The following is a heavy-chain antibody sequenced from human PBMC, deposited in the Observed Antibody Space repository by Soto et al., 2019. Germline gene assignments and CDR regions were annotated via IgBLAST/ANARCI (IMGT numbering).Heavy chain of an antibody. CDR3: AKDLTHGSYPRYYFDY. J-gene: IGHJ4*02. Sequence: SLRLSCAASGFTFSSYAMSWVRQAPGKGLEWVSAISGSGGSTYYADSVKGRFTISRDNSKKTLYLQMNSLRAEDTAVYYCAKDLTHGSYPRYYFDYWGPGTMLTVYS. V-gene: IGHV3-23*01. CDR1: GFTFSSYA. D-gene: IGHD1-26*01. CDR2: ISGSGGST.